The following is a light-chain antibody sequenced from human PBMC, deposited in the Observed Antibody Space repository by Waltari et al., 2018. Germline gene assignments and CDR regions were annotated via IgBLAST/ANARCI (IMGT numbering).Light chain of an antibody. CDR1: ASNTGRNT. CDR2: SN. V-gene: IGLV1-44*01. CDR3: AAWDDSLSGDV. Sequence: QSVLTQPPSASGTPGQRLTISCSVRASNTGRNTVNWYQHLPGTAPNLLIYSNQRNSGVPDRFSGSKSDTSASLVISGLKSEDEAEYYCAAWDDSLSGDVFGTGTKVTVL. J-gene: IGLJ1*01.